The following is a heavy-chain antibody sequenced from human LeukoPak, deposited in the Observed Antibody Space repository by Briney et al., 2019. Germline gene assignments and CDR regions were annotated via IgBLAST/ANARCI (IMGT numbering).Heavy chain of an antibody. D-gene: IGHD3-22*01. CDR3: ARQVPPNYSDSSGYLGYFWFDP. V-gene: IGHV4-59*01. CDR1: DGSISNCY. Sequence: SETLSLTCTVADGSISNCYWSGSRQPPERGVEWGRNNFDNASTNYSPSLKGRVTISPDTSINHSSLKLNSLTASDTAVYYCARQVPPNYSDSSGYLGYFWFDPWGQGIRVTVSS. CDR2: NFDNAST. J-gene: IGHJ5*02.